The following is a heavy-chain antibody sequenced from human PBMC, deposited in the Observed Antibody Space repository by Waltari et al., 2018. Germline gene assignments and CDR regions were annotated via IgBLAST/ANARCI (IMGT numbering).Heavy chain of an antibody. CDR1: AFTFSAYG. V-gene: IGHV3-30*02. CDR2: ILSDGSKK. Sequence: QVQLVESGGGVVRPGGSLRLSCAASAFTFSAYGLHWVRQAPGKGLEWLASILSDGSKKYFADSVKGRFTISRDNSKNTLYLQMNSLRAEDTAVYYCAKGLGVTNNDGFHVWGQGTMVTVSS. J-gene: IGHJ3*01. D-gene: IGHD4-17*01. CDR3: AKGLGVTNNDGFHV.